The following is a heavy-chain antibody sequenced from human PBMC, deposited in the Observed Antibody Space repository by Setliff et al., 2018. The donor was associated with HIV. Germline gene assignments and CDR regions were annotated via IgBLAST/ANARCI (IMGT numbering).Heavy chain of an antibody. J-gene: IGHJ3*02. Sequence: SVKVSCKASGGSFRTSVISWVRQAPGQGLEWMGQIIPVLDTTDYAQKFQGRVTITADESTRTMYMELSSLRSEDTAVYYCAGPRGDEAFDIWGQGTMVTVSS. CDR1: GGSFRTSV. V-gene: IGHV1-69*11. CDR3: AGPRGDEAFDI. CDR2: IIPVLDTT. D-gene: IGHD3-10*01.